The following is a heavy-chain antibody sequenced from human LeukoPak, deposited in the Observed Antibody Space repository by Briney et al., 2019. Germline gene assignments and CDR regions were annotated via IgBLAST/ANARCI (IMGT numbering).Heavy chain of an antibody. CDR3: ANRPLNSASGWYGVDY. Sequence: PGGSLRLSCAASGFTFSNYAMSWARQAPGKGLEWVSAIGGTGDSTYYADSVKGRFSISRDNSKNTLYLQMRSLRAEDTAVYYCANRPLNSASGWYGVDYWGQGTLVTVSS. D-gene: IGHD6-19*01. CDR2: IGGTGDST. V-gene: IGHV3-23*01. J-gene: IGHJ4*02. CDR1: GFTFSNYA.